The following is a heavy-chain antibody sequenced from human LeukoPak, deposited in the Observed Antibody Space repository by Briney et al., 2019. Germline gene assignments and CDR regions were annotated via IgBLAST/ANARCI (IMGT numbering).Heavy chain of an antibody. D-gene: IGHD4-17*01. CDR1: GFTFTW. CDR2: MKEDGTEI. CDR3: AKAYYGDYDAFDI. J-gene: IGHJ3*02. Sequence: GGSLRLSCAACGFTFTWMTWVRQAPGKGLEWVAYMKEDGTEIYYVDSVKGRFTISRDNAKNSLYLQMNSLRVEDTAVYYCAKAYYGDYDAFDIWGQGTMVTVSS. V-gene: IGHV3-7*03.